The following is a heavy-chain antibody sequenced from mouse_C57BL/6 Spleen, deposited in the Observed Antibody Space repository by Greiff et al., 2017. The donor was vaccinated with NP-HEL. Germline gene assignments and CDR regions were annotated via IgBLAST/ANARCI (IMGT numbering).Heavy chain of an antibody. CDR2: IYPGSGST. J-gene: IGHJ4*01. CDR3: ARASSMAGNYYAMDY. CDR1: GYTFTSYW. Sequence: VQLQQSGAELVKPGASVKMSCKASGYTFTSYWITWVKQRPGQGLEWIGDIYPGSGSTNYNEKFKSKATLTVDTSSSTAYMQLSSLTSEDSAVYYCARASSMAGNYYAMDYWGQGTSVTVSS. D-gene: IGHD2-1*01. V-gene: IGHV1-55*01.